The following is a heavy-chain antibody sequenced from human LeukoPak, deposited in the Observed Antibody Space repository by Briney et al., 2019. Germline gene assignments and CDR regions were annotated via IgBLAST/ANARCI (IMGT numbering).Heavy chain of an antibody. D-gene: IGHD3-10*02. CDR1: GFTFSSYE. CDR3: AELGITMIGGV. J-gene: IGHJ6*03. V-gene: IGHV3-48*03. Sequence: PGGSLRLSCAASGFTFSSYEMNWVRQAPGKGLEWVSYISSSGSTIYYADSVKGRFTISRDNSKNTLFLEMNSLRAEDTAVYYCAELGITMIGGVWGKGTTVTISS. CDR2: ISSSGSTI.